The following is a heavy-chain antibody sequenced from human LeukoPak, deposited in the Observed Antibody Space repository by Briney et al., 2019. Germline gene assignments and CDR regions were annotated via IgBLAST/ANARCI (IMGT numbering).Heavy chain of an antibody. V-gene: IGHV1-2*02. CDR1: GYTFTGYY. D-gene: IGHD4-23*01. Sequence: ASVKVSCKASGYTFTGYYMHWVRQAPGQGLEWMGWINPNSGGTNYAQKFQGRVTMTRDTSISTAYMELSRLRSEDTAVYYCARQGYSGHSQGAADYWGQGTLVTVSS. J-gene: IGHJ4*02. CDR2: INPNSGGT. CDR3: ARQGYSGHSQGAADY.